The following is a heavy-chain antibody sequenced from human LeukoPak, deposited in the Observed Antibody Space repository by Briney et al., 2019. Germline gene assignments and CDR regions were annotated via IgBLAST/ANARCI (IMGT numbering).Heavy chain of an antibody. V-gene: IGHV3-64*01. CDR1: GFTFSSYA. CDR3: ARDGGNSWVFDY. J-gene: IGHJ4*02. CDR2: ISSNGGST. Sequence: GGSLRLSCAASGFTFSSYAMHWVRQAAGKGLEYVSAISSNGGSTYYANSVKGRFTISRDNSKNTLYLQMGSLRAEDMAVYYCARDGGNSWVFDYWGQGTLVTVSS. D-gene: IGHD4-23*01.